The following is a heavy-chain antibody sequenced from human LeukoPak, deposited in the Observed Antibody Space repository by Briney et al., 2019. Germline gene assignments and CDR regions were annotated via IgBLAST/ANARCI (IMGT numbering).Heavy chain of an antibody. Sequence: SETLSLTCTVSGGSISSYYWSWIRQPAGKGLEWIGRIYTSGSTNYNPSLKSRVTMSVDTSKNQFSLKLSSVTAADTAVYYCARLGSSSWYAKWFDPWGQGTLVTVSS. CDR2: IYTSGST. V-gene: IGHV4-4*07. J-gene: IGHJ5*02. D-gene: IGHD6-13*01. CDR3: ARLGSSSWYAKWFDP. CDR1: GGSISSYY.